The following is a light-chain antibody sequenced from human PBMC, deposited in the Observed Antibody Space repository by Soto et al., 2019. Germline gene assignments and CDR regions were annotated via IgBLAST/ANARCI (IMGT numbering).Light chain of an antibody. CDR2: DVS. CDR1: SSDVGGYNY. J-gene: IGLJ1*01. V-gene: IGLV2-14*01. CDR3: SSYTSSSTCV. Sequence: QSVLAQPASVSGSPGQSITISCTGTSSDVGGYNYVSWYQQHPGKAPKLMIYDVSNRPSGVSNRFSGSKSGNTASLTISGLQAEDEADYYSSSYTSSSTCVFGTGTKVTVL.